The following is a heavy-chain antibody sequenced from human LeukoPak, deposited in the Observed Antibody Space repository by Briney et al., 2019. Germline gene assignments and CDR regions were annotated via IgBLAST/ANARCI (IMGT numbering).Heavy chain of an antibody. V-gene: IGHV4-59*01. CDR1: GGSMTSYY. J-gene: IGHJ4*02. CDR3: ARGAHEGPYYFDY. Sequence: PSETLSLTCTVSGGSMTSYYWTWIRQPPGKGLEWIGYIYYRGTTYYNPSLKSRVTMSVDVFKKQFSLKLSSVTAADTAVYYCARGAHEGPYYFDYWVQGTLVTVSS. CDR2: IYYRGTT.